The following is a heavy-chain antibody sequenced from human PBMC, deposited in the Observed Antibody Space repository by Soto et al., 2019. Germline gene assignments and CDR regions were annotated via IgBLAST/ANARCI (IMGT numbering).Heavy chain of an antibody. Sequence: ASVKVSCKASGYTFTGYYMHWVRQAPGQGLEWMGWINPNSGGTNYAQKFQGRVTMTTDTSTSTAYMELRSLRSDDTAMYFCAIYHLELFRFDYWGQGTLVTVS. D-gene: IGHD2-2*01. CDR1: GYTFTGYY. CDR2: INPNSGGT. J-gene: IGHJ4*02. CDR3: AIYHLELFRFDY. V-gene: IGHV1-2*02.